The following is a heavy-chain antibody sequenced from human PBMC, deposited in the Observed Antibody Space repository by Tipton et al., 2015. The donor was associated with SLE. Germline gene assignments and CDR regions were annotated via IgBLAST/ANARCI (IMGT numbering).Heavy chain of an antibody. Sequence: GSLRLSCAASGFTFSSYEMNWVRQAPGKGLEWVSYISSSGSTIYYADSVKGRFTISRDNAKNSLYLQMNSLRAEDTAVYYCARSAGVRSSWYGYEGEAFDIWGQGTMVTVSS. D-gene: IGHD6-13*01. V-gene: IGHV3-48*03. CDR1: GFTFSSYE. CDR2: ISSSGSTI. J-gene: IGHJ3*02. CDR3: ARSAGVRSSWYGYEGEAFDI.